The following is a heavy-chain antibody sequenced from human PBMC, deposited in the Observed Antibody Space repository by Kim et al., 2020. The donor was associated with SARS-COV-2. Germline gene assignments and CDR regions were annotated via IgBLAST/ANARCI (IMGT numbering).Heavy chain of an antibody. CDR3: ARDLGFGELLSTGEEDPENEYFQP. Sequence: ASVKVSCKASGYTFTSYYMHWVRQAPGQGLEWMGIINPSGGSTSYAQKFQGRVTMTRDTSTSTVYMELSSLRSEDTAVYYCARDLGFGELLSTGEEDPENEYFQPWGQGTLVTVSS. V-gene: IGHV1-46*01. CDR1: GYTFTSYY. D-gene: IGHD3-10*01. J-gene: IGHJ1*01. CDR2: INPSGGST.